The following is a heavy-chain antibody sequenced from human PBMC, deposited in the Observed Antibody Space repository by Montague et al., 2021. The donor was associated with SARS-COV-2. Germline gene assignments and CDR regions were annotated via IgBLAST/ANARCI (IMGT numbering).Heavy chain of an antibody. J-gene: IGHJ3*01. D-gene: IGHD6-19*01. CDR1: GDSVNTNQ. Sequence: SETRSLPCVVSGDSVNTNQWTWVRQPPGKGLEWIGHVFYTGSTKYNPSLESRVTISIDTSKNQFALRLNSVSAADTAIYYCARLIGSGWTDAFDFWGQGTMVTVSS. CDR3: ARLIGSGWTDAFDF. CDR2: VFYTGST. V-gene: IGHV4-59*02.